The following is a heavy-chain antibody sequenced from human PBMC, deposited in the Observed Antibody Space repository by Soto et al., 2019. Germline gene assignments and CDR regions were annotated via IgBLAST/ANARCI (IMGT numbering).Heavy chain of an antibody. D-gene: IGHD6-19*01. CDR3: ARRAYSSGWYGVHYYGMDV. Sequence: GESLKLSCKGSGYSFTSYWISWVRQMPGKGLEWMGRIDPSDSYTNYSPSFQGHVTISADKSISTAYLQWSSLKASDTAMYYCARRAYSSGWYGVHYYGMDVWGQGTTVTVSS. V-gene: IGHV5-10-1*01. CDR1: GYSFTSYW. J-gene: IGHJ6*02. CDR2: IDPSDSYT.